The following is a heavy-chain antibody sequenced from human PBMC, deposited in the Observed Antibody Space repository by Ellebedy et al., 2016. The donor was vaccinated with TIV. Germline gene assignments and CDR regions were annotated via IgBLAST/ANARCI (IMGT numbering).Heavy chain of an antibody. Sequence: SQTLSLTCAVSDDYISRSNWWSWVRQPPGKGLEWIGEIFHTGSTYYNPSLNSRVTISVDTSKNQFSLKLSSVTAADSAVYYCARGCSSSCYYYFAMDVWGQGTRVTVSS. CDR2: IFHTGST. J-gene: IGHJ6*02. CDR3: ARGCSSSCYYYFAMDV. V-gene: IGHV4-4*02. CDR1: DDYISRSNW. D-gene: IGHD2-2*01.